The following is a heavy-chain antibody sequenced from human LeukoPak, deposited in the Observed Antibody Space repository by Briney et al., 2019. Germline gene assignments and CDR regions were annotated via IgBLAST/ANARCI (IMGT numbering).Heavy chain of an antibody. CDR3: ARASHYGSGNYGAFDI. CDR1: GFTLSTYW. J-gene: IGHJ3*02. D-gene: IGHD3-10*01. CDR2: MKQDGSDK. V-gene: IGHV3-7*04. Sequence: PGGSLRLSCAASGFTLSTYWMSWVRQAPGKGLEWVAKMKQDGSDKYYVDSVKGRFTISRDNAKNSLYLQMNSLRAEDTAVYYCARASHYGSGNYGAFDIWGRGTMVTVSS.